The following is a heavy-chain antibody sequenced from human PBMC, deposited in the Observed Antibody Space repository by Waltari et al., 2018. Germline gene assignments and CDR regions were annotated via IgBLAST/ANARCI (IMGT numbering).Heavy chain of an antibody. V-gene: IGHV1-69*11. CDR3: ARGYGLNPPHI. CDR2: INPILGTA. Sequence: QVQLVQSGAEVKKPGSSVKVSCKASGGSFSSYDVTWVRQAPGQGLEWVGGINPILGTAKYAQKFQVRVMVTADESTSTAYMELSSLRSEDTALYYCARGYGLNPPHIWGQGTLVTVSS. D-gene: IGHD4-17*01. J-gene: IGHJ4*02. CDR1: GGSFSSYD.